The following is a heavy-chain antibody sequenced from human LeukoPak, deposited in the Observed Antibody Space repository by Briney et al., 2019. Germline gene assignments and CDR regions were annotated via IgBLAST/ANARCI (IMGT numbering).Heavy chain of an antibody. D-gene: IGHD2-2*01. CDR1: GYTFTGYY. CDR2: INPNSGGT. CDR3: ARDLDCSSTSCYRDY. V-gene: IGHV1-2*02. Sequence: GASVKVSCKASGYTFTGYYMHWVRQAPGQGLEGMGWINPNSGGTNYAQKFQGRVTMTRDTSISTAYMELSRLRSDDTAVYYCARDLDCSSTSCYRDYWGQGTLVTVSS. J-gene: IGHJ4*02.